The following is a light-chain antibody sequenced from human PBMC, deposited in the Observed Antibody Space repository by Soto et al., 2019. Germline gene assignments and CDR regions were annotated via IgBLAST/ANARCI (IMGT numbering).Light chain of an antibody. J-gene: IGKJ1*01. Sequence: EIVMTQSPATLSVSPGERATLSCRASQSVSSNLAWYQQKPGQAPRLLIYGASTRATGIPARFSGSGSGTEFTLTISSLQSEEFAVYYCQQNNNWPGAFGQGTKVEIK. CDR2: GAS. V-gene: IGKV3-15*01. CDR3: QQNNNWPGA. CDR1: QSVSSN.